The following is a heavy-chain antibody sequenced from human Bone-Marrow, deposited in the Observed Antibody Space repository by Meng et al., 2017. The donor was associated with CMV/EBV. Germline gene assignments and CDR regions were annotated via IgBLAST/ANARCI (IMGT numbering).Heavy chain of an antibody. Sequence: LSCVAFGLTFRDFYLSWIRRAPGKGLEWVSYISSASSYTNYADSVKGRFTISRDNAKNSLYLQMNSLRAEDTAVYYCAASNSNRFDPWGQGTLVTVSS. J-gene: IGHJ5*02. CDR3: AASNSNRFDP. CDR2: ISSASSYT. D-gene: IGHD4-23*01. V-gene: IGHV3-11*06. CDR1: GLTFRDFY.